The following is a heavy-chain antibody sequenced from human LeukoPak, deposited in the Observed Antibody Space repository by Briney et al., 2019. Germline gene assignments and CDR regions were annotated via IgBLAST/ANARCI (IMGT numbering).Heavy chain of an antibody. CDR3: AKVSCSGGSCYWGGDYFDY. J-gene: IGHJ4*02. CDR1: GFTFSSYA. D-gene: IGHD2-15*01. V-gene: IGHV3-23*01. Sequence: PGGSLRLSCAASGFTFSSYAMSWVRQAPGKGLEWVSAISGSGGSTYYADSVKGRFTISRDNSKNTLYLQMNSLRAEDTAVYYCAKVSCSGGSCYWGGDYFDYWGQGTLVTVSS. CDR2: ISGSGGST.